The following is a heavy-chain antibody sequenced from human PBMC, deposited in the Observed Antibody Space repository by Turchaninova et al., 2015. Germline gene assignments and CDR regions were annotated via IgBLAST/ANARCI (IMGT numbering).Heavy chain of an antibody. CDR1: GLGFGSYN. CDR2: NSSSSSTI. Sequence: EVQLVESGGGLVQFGGALRRSCVVAGLGFGSYNMCWVRQAPGKGLEWMSNNSSSSSTIYYADAVKGRVTNSRDNAKNSLYLQMNSLRAEDTAVYYCARSGSGSMVRGVLLLSIAVVGEFDYWGQGTLVTVSS. D-gene: IGHD3-10*01. V-gene: IGHV3-48*04. J-gene: IGHJ4*02. CDR3: ARSGSGSMVRGVLLLSIAVVGEFDY.